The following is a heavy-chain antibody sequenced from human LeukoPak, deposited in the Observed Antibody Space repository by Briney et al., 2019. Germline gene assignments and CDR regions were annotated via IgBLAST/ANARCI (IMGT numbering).Heavy chain of an antibody. J-gene: IGHJ4*02. V-gene: IGHV1-2*02. CDR2: INPNSGGT. CDR3: ARGDTMIVVVIPEFDY. Sequence: GASVKVSCKASGYTFTGYYMHWVRQAPGQRLEWMGWINPNSGGTNYAQKFQGRVTMTRDTSISTAYMELSRLRSDDTAVYYCARGDTMIVVVIPEFDYWGKGTLVTVSS. D-gene: IGHD3-22*01. CDR1: GYTFTGYY.